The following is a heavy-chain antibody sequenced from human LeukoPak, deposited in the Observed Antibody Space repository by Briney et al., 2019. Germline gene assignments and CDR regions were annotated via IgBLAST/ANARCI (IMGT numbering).Heavy chain of an antibody. CDR1: GGSISSNSYY. D-gene: IGHD3-10*01. CDR2: IYYSGST. V-gene: IGHV4-39*01. Sequence: PSETLSLTCAVSGGSISSNSYYWGWIRQPPGKGLEWLGSIYYSGSTYYNPSLKSRVTISVDTSKNQFSLELSSVTAADTAVYYCARTRYYYNSRSYGAPYYFDYWGQGTLVTVSS. CDR3: ARTRYYYNSRSYGAPYYFDY. J-gene: IGHJ4*02.